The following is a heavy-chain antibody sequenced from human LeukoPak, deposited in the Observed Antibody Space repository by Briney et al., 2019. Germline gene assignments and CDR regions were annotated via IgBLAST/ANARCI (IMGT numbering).Heavy chain of an antibody. CDR2: IYYSGST. Sequence: SETLSLTCTVSGGSISSYYWSWIRQPPGKGLEWIGYIYYSGSTNCNPSLKSRVTISVDTSKNQFSLKLSSVTAADTAVYYCAREVAVAGTDAFDIWGQGTMVTVSS. V-gene: IGHV4-59*01. J-gene: IGHJ3*02. CDR1: GGSISSYY. CDR3: AREVAVAGTDAFDI. D-gene: IGHD6-19*01.